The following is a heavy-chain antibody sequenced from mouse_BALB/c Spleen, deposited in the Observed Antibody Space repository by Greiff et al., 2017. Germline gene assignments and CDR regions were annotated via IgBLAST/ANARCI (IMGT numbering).Heavy chain of an antibody. CDR3: ARERDSSGYVWFAY. CDR2: IWGDGST. D-gene: IGHD3-2*01. J-gene: IGHJ3*01. Sequence: QVQLKESGPGLVAPSQSLSITCTVSGFSLTGYGVNWVRQPPGKGLEWLGMIWGDGSTDYNSALKSRLSISKDNSKSQVFLKMNSLQTDDTARYYCARERDSSGYVWFAYWGQGTLVTVSA. V-gene: IGHV2-6-7*01. CDR1: GFSLTGYG.